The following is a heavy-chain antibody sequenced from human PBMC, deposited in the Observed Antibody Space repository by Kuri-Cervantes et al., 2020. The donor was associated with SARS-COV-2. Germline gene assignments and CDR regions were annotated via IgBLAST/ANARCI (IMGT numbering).Heavy chain of an antibody. CDR3: ARVGKYYDFWSGYYTAYYYYGMDV. D-gene: IGHD3-3*01. CDR2: IIPIFGTA. J-gene: IGHJ6*02. V-gene: IGHV1-69*13. CDR1: GGTFSSYA. Sequence: SVKVSCKASGGTFSSYAISWVRQAPGQGLEWMGGIIPIFGTANYAQKFQGRVTITADESTSTAYMELSSLRSEDTAVYYCARVGKYYDFWSGYYTAYYYYGMDVWGQGTTVTVSS.